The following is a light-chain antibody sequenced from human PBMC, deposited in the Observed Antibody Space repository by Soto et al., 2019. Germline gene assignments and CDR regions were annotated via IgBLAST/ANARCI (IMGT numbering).Light chain of an antibody. V-gene: IGKV3-20*01. Sequence: EIVLTQSPGTLSLSPGERATLSCRASQSVSSSYLAWYQQKPGQAPRLLLYGASSRATGIPDRFSGSGSGTDFTLTISRLEPEDFAVYYCQQYGSSLWTFGQATKVEIK. CDR1: QSVSSSY. CDR3: QQYGSSLWT. CDR2: GAS. J-gene: IGKJ1*01.